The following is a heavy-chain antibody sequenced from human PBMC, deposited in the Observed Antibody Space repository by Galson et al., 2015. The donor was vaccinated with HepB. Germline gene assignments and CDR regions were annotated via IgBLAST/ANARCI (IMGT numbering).Heavy chain of an antibody. CDR3: AHSFFYDYIWGSPPEGHFDY. D-gene: IGHD3-16*01. Sequence: PALVKPTQTLTLTCTFSGFSLSTSGVGVGWIRQPPGKALEWLALIYWDDDKRYSPSLKSRLTITKDTSKNQVVLTMANMDPVDTATYYCAHSFFYDYIWGSPPEGHFDYWGQGTLVTVSS. CDR1: GFSLSTSGVG. J-gene: IGHJ4*02. V-gene: IGHV2-5*02. CDR2: IYWDDDK.